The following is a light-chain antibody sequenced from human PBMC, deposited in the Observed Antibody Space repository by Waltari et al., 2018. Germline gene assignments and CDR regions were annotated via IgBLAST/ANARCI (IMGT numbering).Light chain of an antibody. CDR1: HSVSRT. Sequence: EVVLTQSPGTLSLSLGARATLSCRASHSVSRTLAWYQQKPGQAPRLLIYDASSRATGIPDRFSGGGSGTDFSLTISRLEPEDFAVYYCQKYGSLPATFGQGTKVEIK. CDR3: QKYGSLPAT. V-gene: IGKV3-20*01. J-gene: IGKJ1*01. CDR2: DAS.